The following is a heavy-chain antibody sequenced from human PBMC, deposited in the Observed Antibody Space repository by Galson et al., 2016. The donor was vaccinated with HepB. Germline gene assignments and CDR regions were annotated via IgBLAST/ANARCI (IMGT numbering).Heavy chain of an antibody. D-gene: IGHD4-17*01. CDR1: GFTFTSYW. J-gene: IGHJ4*02. V-gene: IGHV3-7*01. Sequence: SLRLSCAASGFTFTSYWMSWVRQTPGKGLEWVANIKYDEGQKYYVGSVRGRFTISRDNATASLFLQMNSLRVDDTAVYYCARTQFVRGFFPVTTQSHLDYWGQGALVTGS. CDR3: ARTQFVRGFFPVTTQSHLDY. CDR2: IKYDEGQK.